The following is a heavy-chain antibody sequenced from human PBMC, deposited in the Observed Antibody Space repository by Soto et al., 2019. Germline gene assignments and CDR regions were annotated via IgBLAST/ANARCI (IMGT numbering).Heavy chain of an antibody. D-gene: IGHD6-19*01. CDR3: ARDLWGSGWYAALDY. Sequence: PGGSLRLSCAASRLPFCSYAMHWVRPAPGKGLEWVAVIWYDGSDKYYADSVKGRFTISRDNSKNTLYLQMNSLRAEDTAVYYCARDLWGSGWYAALDYWGQGTLVTVSS. V-gene: IGHV3-33*01. J-gene: IGHJ4*02. CDR2: IWYDGSDK. CDR1: RLPFCSYA.